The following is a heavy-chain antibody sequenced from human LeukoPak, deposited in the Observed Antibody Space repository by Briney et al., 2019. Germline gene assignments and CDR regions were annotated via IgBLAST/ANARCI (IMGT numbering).Heavy chain of an antibody. Sequence: GGSLRLSCAASGFTFSSCAMSWVRQAPGKGLEWVSYITNNGSTIYYADSVKGRFTISRDKAENSLYLQMNSLRAEDTAICYCARDQWLAYYYHGMDVWGQGTTVTVSS. CDR2: ITNNGSTI. CDR3: ARDQWLAYYYHGMDV. J-gene: IGHJ6*02. D-gene: IGHD6-19*01. V-gene: IGHV3-48*01. CDR1: GFTFSSCA.